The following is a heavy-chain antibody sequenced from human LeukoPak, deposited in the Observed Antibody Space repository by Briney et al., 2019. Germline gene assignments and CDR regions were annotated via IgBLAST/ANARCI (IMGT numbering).Heavy chain of an antibody. CDR1: GDSVSRYS. J-gene: IGHJ4*02. Sequence: SETLSLTCTVSGDSVSRYSWSWIRQPPGKGLEWIGHLYYIGNTNYNPSLKSRVTMSVDTSKNHFSLKLSSVTAADTAVYHCAGSPYYYDSSASQDFDFWGQGTLVTVSS. CDR2: LYYIGNT. D-gene: IGHD3-22*01. V-gene: IGHV4-59*02. CDR3: AGSPYYYDSSASQDFDF.